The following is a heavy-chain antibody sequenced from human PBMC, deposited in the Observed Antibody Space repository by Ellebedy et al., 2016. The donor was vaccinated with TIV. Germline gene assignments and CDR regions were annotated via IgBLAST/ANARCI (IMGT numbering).Heavy chain of an antibody. CDR3: ARCSIWSGLDY. CDR1: GGSISSYY. Sequence: MPSETLSLTCTVSGGSISSYYWSWIRQPPGKGLEWIGEINHSGSTNYNPSLKSRVTISVDTSKNQFSLKLSSVTAADTALYYCARCSIWSGLDYWGQGTLVTVSS. V-gene: IGHV4-34*01. J-gene: IGHJ4*02. CDR2: INHSGST. D-gene: IGHD3-3*01.